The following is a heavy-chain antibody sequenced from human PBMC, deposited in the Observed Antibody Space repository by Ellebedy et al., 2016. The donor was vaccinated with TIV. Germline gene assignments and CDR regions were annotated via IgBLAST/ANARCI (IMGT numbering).Heavy chain of an antibody. CDR3: ARDPMTY. J-gene: IGHJ4*02. CDR1: GFTFSGHW. CDR2: IKEEGNEK. V-gene: IGHV3-7*03. Sequence: GESLKISCAASGFTFSGHWMTWVRQAPGKGLEWVASIKEEGNEKFYVDSVKGRFTISRDNVENSLYLQMSSLRVDDTAVYSCARDPMTYWGQGTLVTVSS.